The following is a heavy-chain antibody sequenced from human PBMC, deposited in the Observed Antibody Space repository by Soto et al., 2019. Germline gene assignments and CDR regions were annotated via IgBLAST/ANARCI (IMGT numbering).Heavy chain of an antibody. Sequence: QVQLQESGPGLVKPSETLSLTCTVSGGSISSYYWSWIRQPPGKGLEWIGYIYDSGSTNYIPSLKSRVDISVDTSKSQFSLKLSSVTAADTAVYYCARCYGSCFDYWRQGTLISVYS. D-gene: IGHD2-2*01. CDR1: GGSISSYY. CDR3: ARCYGSCFDY. J-gene: IGHJ4*02. CDR2: IYDSGST. V-gene: IGHV4-59*08.